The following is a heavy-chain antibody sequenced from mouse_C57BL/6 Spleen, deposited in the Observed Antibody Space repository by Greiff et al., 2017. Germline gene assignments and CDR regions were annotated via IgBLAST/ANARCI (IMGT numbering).Heavy chain of an antibody. D-gene: IGHD4-1*01. CDR1: GFSFNTYA. CDR3: VRHDPGTGAMDY. J-gene: IGHJ4*01. V-gene: IGHV10-1*01. CDR2: IRSKSNNYAT. Sequence: EVKLMESGGGLVQPKGSLKLSCAASGFSFNTYAMNWVRQAPGKGLDGVARIRSKSNNYATYYADSVKDRFTISRDDSESMLYLQMNNLKTEDTAMYYCVRHDPGTGAMDYWGQGTSVTVSS.